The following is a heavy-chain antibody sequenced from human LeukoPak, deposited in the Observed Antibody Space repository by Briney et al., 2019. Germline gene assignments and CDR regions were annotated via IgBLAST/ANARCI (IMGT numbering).Heavy chain of an antibody. Sequence: GGSLRLSCAASGFTFSSYAMHWVRQAPGKGLEWVAVISYDGSNKYYADSVKGRFTISRDNSKNTLYLQMNSLRAEDTAVYYCAREYSSSWYVAFDTWGQGTMVTVSS. CDR1: GFTFSSYA. CDR2: ISYDGSNK. J-gene: IGHJ3*02. CDR3: AREYSSSWYVAFDT. V-gene: IGHV3-30-3*01. D-gene: IGHD6-13*01.